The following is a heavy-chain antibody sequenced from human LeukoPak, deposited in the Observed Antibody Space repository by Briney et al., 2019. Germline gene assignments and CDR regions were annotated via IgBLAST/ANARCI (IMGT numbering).Heavy chain of an antibody. D-gene: IGHD5-24*01. CDR1: GDSISSYY. Sequence: PSETLSLTCTVSGDSISSYYWSWIRQPPGKGLEWIGHIYYSGSTNYYNPSLKSRVTISVDTSKNQFSLTLSSVTAADTAVYYCARLRTIQPEYYFDYWGQGTLVTVSS. V-gene: IGHV4-59*08. CDR3: ARLRTIQPEYYFDY. CDR2: IYYSGST. J-gene: IGHJ4*02.